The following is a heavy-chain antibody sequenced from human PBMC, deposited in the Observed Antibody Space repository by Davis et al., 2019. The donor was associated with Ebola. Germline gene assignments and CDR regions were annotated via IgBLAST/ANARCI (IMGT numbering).Heavy chain of an antibody. CDR3: SVAVTPPGYYYGMDV. Sequence: GGSLRLSCAASGFTFSGSAMHWVRQASGKGLEWVGRIRSKANSYATAYAASVKGRFTISRDDSKNTAYLQMNSLKTEDTAVYYCSVAVTPPGYYYGMDVWGQGTTVTVSS. CDR1: GFTFSGSA. CDR2: IRSKANSYAT. V-gene: IGHV3-73*01. D-gene: IGHD4-17*01. J-gene: IGHJ6*02.